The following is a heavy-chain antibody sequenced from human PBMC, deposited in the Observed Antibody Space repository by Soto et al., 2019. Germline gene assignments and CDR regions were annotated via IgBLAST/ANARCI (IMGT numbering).Heavy chain of an antibody. CDR1: GGSISSGGYS. CDR3: ARGLKYYFDY. Sequence: SETLPLTCAVSGGSISSGGYSWSWIRQPPGKGLEWIGYIYHSGSTYYNPSLKSRVTISVDRSKNQFSLKLSSVTAADTAVYYCARGLKYYFDYWGQGTLVTVSS. V-gene: IGHV4-30-2*01. CDR2: IYHSGST. J-gene: IGHJ4*02.